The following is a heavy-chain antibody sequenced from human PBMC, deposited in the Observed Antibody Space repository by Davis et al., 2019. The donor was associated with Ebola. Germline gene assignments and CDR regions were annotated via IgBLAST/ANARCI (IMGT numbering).Heavy chain of an antibody. CDR3: TRTPLLYDSSGLYHYYYGMDV. CDR1: GFTFSGSA. D-gene: IGHD3-22*01. V-gene: IGHV3-73*01. Sequence: AGSLSLSCAASGFTFSGSAMHWVRQAPGKGLEWVGRIRSKANSYATAYAASVKGRFTISRDDSKNTAYLQMNSLKTEDTAVYYCTRTPLLYDSSGLYHYYYGMDVWGQGTTVTVSS. J-gene: IGHJ6*02. CDR2: IRSKANSYAT.